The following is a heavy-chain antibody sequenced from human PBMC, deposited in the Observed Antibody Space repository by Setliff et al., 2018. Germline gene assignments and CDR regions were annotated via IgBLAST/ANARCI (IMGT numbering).Heavy chain of an antibody. Sequence: LRLSCAASGFTFSSFEMNWVRQAPGKGLEWVSYISGSGSTTYYADSVRGRFTISRDNAKNSLYLQMNSLRAEDSAVYYCARDGVFYAMDFWGQGTTVTVSS. CDR2: ISGSGSTT. CDR3: ARDGVFYAMDF. J-gene: IGHJ6*02. V-gene: IGHV3-48*03. D-gene: IGHD3-10*01. CDR1: GFTFSSFE.